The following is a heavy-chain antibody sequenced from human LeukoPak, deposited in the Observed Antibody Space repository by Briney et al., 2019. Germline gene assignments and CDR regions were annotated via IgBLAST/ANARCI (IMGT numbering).Heavy chain of an antibody. Sequence: GGSLRLSCAASGFTFSSYAMSWVRQAPGKGLEWVSAISGSGGNTYYADSVKGRFTISRDNSKNTLYLRMNSLRAEDTAVYYCANDLKEQQLVPDAFDIWGQGTMVTVSS. CDR3: ANDLKEQQLVPDAFDI. CDR2: ISGSGGNT. J-gene: IGHJ3*02. V-gene: IGHV3-23*01. D-gene: IGHD6-13*01. CDR1: GFTFSSYA.